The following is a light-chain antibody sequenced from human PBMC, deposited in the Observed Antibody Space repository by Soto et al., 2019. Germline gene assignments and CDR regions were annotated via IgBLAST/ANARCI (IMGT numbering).Light chain of an antibody. Sequence: QSVLTQPASVSGSPGQSTSISCTGTSSDVGAYNRVSWYQQHPGKAPKLMIYDVSSRPSGVSNRFSGSKSGNTASLTISGLQAEDESDYYCNSFTSDSAYVFGTGTKVTVL. CDR3: NSFTSDSAYV. CDR2: DVS. J-gene: IGLJ1*01. V-gene: IGLV2-14*01. CDR1: SSDVGAYNR.